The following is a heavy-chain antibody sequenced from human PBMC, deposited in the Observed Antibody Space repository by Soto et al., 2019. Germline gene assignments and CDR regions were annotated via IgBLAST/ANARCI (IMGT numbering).Heavy chain of an antibody. Sequence: GGSLRLSCVASGLTVSHNYMAWVRQAPEMGLEWVSILYTEGTTYYADSVKGRFTISRDSSKNTLFLQMDSLRAEDTAVYYCARYRVAADLSDFDYWGRGTLVTVSS. CDR2: LYTEGTT. CDR1: GLTVSHNY. D-gene: IGHD6-13*01. CDR3: ARYRVAADLSDFDY. V-gene: IGHV3-53*01. J-gene: IGHJ4*02.